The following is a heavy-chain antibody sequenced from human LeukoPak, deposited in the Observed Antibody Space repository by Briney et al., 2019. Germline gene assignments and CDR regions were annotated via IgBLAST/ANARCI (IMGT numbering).Heavy chain of an antibody. Sequence: GASVNVSCKASGGTFSSYAISWVRQAPGQGLEWMGGIIPIFGTANYAQKFQGRVTITADESTSTAYMELSSLRSEDTAVYYCATDSITIFGVVIIPFDYWGQGTLVTVSS. CDR1: GGTFSSYA. J-gene: IGHJ4*02. D-gene: IGHD3-3*01. CDR3: ATDSITIFGVVIIPFDY. V-gene: IGHV1-69*13. CDR2: IIPIFGTA.